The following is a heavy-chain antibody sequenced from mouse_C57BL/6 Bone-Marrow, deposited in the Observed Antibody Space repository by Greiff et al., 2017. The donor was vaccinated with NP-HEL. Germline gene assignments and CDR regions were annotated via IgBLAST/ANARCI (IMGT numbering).Heavy chain of an antibody. CDR3: ARHRGSSYDYAMDY. J-gene: IGHJ4*01. CDR2: ISNLAYSI. Sequence: DVMLVESGGGLVQPGGSLKLSCAASGFTFSDYGMAWVRQAPRKGPEWVAFISNLAYSIYYADTVTGRFTISRENAKNTLYLEMSSLRSEDTAMYYCARHRGSSYDYAMDYWGQGTSVTVSS. D-gene: IGHD1-1*01. CDR1: GFTFSDYG. V-gene: IGHV5-15*01.